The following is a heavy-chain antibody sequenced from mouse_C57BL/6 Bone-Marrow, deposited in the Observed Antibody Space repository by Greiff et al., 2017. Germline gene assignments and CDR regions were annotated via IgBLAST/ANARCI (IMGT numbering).Heavy chain of an antibody. CDR1: GFNIKDDY. CDR3: TTPLRLFDY. D-gene: IGHD2-12*01. CDR2: IDPENGDT. V-gene: IGHV14-4*01. Sequence: EVMLVESGAELVRPGASVKLSCTASGFNIKDDYMHWVKQRPEQGLEWIGWIDPENGDTEYASKFQGKATITADTSSNTAYLQLSSLTSEDTAVYYCTTPLRLFDYWGQGTTLTVSS. J-gene: IGHJ2*01.